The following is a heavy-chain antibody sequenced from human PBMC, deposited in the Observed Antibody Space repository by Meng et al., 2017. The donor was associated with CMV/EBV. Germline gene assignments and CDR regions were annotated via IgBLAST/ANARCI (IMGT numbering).Heavy chain of an antibody. J-gene: IGHJ4*02. Sequence: GVLKISCAASGFTFSSYAMSWVRQAPGKGLEWVSAISGSGGSTYYADSVKGRFTISRDNSKNTLYLQMNSLRAGDTAVYYCAKGGIQLWAQFDYWGQGTLVTVSS. CDR1: GFTFSSYA. V-gene: IGHV3-23*01. D-gene: IGHD5-18*01. CDR2: ISGSGGST. CDR3: AKGGIQLWAQFDY.